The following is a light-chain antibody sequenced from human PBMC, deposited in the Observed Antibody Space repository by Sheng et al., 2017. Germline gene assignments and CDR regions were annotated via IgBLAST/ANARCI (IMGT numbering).Light chain of an antibody. CDR1: QSVSSN. Sequence: EIVMTQSPVTLSVSPGERATLSCRASQSVSSNLAWYQHKPGQAPRLLIFGAFTRATDIPGRFSGSGSGTEFTLTISSLQSEDFAVYYCHQYNKWPPSFGQGTRLEIK. CDR3: HQYNKWPPS. V-gene: IGKV3-15*01. J-gene: IGKJ5*01. CDR2: GAF.